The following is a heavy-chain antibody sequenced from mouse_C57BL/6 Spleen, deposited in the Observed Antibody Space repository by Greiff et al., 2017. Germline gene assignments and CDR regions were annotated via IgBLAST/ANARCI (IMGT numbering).Heavy chain of an antibody. CDR2: IYPGDGDT. Sequence: QVQLQQSGPELVKPGASVKISCKASGYAFSSSWMNWVKQRPGKGLEWIGRIYPGDGDTNYTGKFKGKATLTADKSSSTAYMQLSSLTSEDSAVYFCARKNLLWYLYAMDYWGQGTSVTVAS. J-gene: IGHJ4*01. CDR1: GYAFSSSW. CDR3: ARKNLLWYLYAMDY. D-gene: IGHD2-1*01. V-gene: IGHV1-82*01.